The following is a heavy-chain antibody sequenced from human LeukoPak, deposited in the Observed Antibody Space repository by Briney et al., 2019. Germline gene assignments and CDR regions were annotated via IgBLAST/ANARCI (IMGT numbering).Heavy chain of an antibody. CDR3: ATYYYDSSGYQWDY. CDR2: INWNGGST. J-gene: IGHJ4*02. Sequence: PGGSLRLSCAASGFTFDDYGMSWVRQAPGKGLEWVSGINWNGGSTGYADSVKGRFTISRDNAKNTLYLQMNSLRAEDTAVYYCATYYYDSSGYQWDYWGQGTLVTVSS. D-gene: IGHD3-22*01. CDR1: GFTFDDYG. V-gene: IGHV3-20*04.